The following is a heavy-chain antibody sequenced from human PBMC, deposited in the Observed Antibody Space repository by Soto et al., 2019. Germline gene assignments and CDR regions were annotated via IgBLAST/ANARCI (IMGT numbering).Heavy chain of an antibody. V-gene: IGHV3-30-3*01. CDR1: GFTFSTYA. CDR2: ISYDGSNK. D-gene: IGHD4-17*01. Sequence: ESGGGVVQPGRSLRLSCAASGFTFSTYAMHWVRQAPGKGLEWVAVISYDGSNKYYAASVKGRFTISRDNSKNTLSLQMNSLRAEDTAVFYCARDDYGFDPWGQGTLVTVSS. CDR3: ARDDYGFDP. J-gene: IGHJ5*02.